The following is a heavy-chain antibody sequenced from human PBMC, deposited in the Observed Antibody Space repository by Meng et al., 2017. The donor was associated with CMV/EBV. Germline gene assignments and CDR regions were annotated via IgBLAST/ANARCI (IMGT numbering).Heavy chain of an antibody. D-gene: IGHD1-14*01. CDR1: GFTFSDYW. Sequence: EVHLGESGGGLVRPGGSLRLSCADSGFTFSDYWMHWVRQAPGEGPVWVSRIDTDGTVTSYAESVRGRFTISRDNSKNTLYLQMNDLRAGDSGVYYCVRDLVGNRDSWGHGTLVTVSS. J-gene: IGHJ5*01. CDR3: VRDLVGNRDS. V-gene: IGHV3-74*03. CDR2: IDTDGTVT.